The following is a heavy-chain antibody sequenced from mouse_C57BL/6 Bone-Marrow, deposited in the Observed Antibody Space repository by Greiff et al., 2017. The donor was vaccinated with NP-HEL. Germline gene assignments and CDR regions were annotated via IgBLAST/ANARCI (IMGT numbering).Heavy chain of an antibody. CDR2: ISSGGDYI. CDR3: TREGAYYSNWYFDV. V-gene: IGHV5-9-1*02. Sequence: EVKVVESGEGLVKPGGSLKLSCAASGFTFSSYAMSWVRQTPEKRLEWVAYISSGGDYIYYADTVKGRFTISRDNARNTLYLQMSSLKSEDTAMYYCTREGAYYSNWYFDVWGTGTTVTVSS. D-gene: IGHD2-5*01. J-gene: IGHJ1*03. CDR1: GFTFSSYA.